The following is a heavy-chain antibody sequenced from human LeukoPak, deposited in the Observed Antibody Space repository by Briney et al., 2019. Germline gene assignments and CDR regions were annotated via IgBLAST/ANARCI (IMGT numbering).Heavy chain of an antibody. Sequence: GGSLRLSCAASGFTVSSKYMSWVRQAPGKGLEWVSVIYSGGDTYCADSVKGRFTISRDNSKNTVYLQMNSLRAEDTAVYYCARDCSASSSDIYPLGYWGQGTLVTVSS. CDR2: IYSGGDT. CDR1: GFTVSSKY. CDR3: ARDCSASSSDIYPLGY. V-gene: IGHV3-66*01. J-gene: IGHJ4*02. D-gene: IGHD3-22*01.